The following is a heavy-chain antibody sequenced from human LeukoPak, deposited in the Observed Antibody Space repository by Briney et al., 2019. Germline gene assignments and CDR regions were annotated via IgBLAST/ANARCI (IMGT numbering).Heavy chain of an antibody. Sequence: GESLKISCKVSGYSFTSYWIAWVRQMPGKGLEWMGIIYPDDADTTYSPSFEGQVTFSVDRFVSTAYLHWSSLKASDTAMYYCARQGELGVAGYDYWGHGTRVTVSS. CDR2: IYPDDADT. CDR1: GYSFTSYW. D-gene: IGHD6-19*01. J-gene: IGHJ4*01. CDR3: ARQGELGVAGYDY. V-gene: IGHV5-51*01.